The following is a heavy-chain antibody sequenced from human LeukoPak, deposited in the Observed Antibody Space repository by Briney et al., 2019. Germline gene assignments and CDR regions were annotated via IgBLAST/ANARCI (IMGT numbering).Heavy chain of an antibody. V-gene: IGHV4-59*08. CDR3: ARLSIIGHMDTPMVGRRTYYFDY. Sequence: SETLSLTCTVSGGSISNYYWNWIRQPPGKGLEWIGYIYYSGGTNNNPSLKSRVTISVDTSKNQFSLRLSSVTAADTAVYYCARLSIIGHMDTPMVGRRTYYFDYSGPGTLVTVSS. J-gene: IGHJ4*02. CDR1: GGSISNYY. D-gene: IGHD5-18*01. CDR2: IYYSGGT.